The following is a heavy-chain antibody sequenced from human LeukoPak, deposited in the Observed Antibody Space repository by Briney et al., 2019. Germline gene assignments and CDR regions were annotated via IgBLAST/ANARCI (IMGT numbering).Heavy chain of an antibody. D-gene: IGHD3-16*01. J-gene: IGHJ3*02. CDR1: GFTFSSYS. Sequence: GGSLRLSCAASGFTFSSYSMNWVRQAPGKGLEWVSSISSSSSYIYYADSVKGRFTISRDSAKNSLYLQMNSLRAEDTAVYYCAIRGGLDAFDIWGQGTMVTVSS. CDR3: AIRGGLDAFDI. V-gene: IGHV3-21*01. CDR2: ISSSSSYI.